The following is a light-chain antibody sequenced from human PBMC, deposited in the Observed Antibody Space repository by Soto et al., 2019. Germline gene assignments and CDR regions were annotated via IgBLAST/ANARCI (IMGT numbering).Light chain of an antibody. Sequence: EIVMTHSPATLSVSPGERATLCCRASQSVSSNLAWYQQKPGQAPRLLIYGASTRATGIPARFSGSGSGTEFTLTISSLQSEDFAVYYCQQYNNWWTFGQGTKVDIK. CDR2: GAS. CDR3: QQYNNWWT. J-gene: IGKJ1*01. V-gene: IGKV3-15*01. CDR1: QSVSSN.